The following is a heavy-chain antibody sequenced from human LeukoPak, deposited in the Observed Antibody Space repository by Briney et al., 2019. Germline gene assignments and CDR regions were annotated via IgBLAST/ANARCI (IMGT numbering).Heavy chain of an antibody. D-gene: IGHD3-9*01. CDR1: GYTFTSYD. CDR3: ARGLGTLTGYYTMYCYMDV. CDR2: MNPNSGNT. J-gene: IGHJ6*03. Sequence: GASVKVSCKASGYTFTSYDINWVRQATGQGLEWMGWMNPNSGNTGYAQKFQGRVTITRNTSISTAYMELSSLRSEDTAVYYCARGLGTLTGYYTMYCYMDVWGKGTTVTVSS. V-gene: IGHV1-8*03.